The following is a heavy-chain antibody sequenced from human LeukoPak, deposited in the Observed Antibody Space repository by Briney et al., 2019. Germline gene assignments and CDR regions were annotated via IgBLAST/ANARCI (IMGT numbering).Heavy chain of an antibody. CDR2: INHSGST. J-gene: IGHJ6*02. D-gene: IGHD2-21*01. V-gene: IGHV4-34*01. CDR3: ARGYFVYYGMDV. Sequence: SETLSLTCTVSGGSISSYYWSWIRQPPEKGLEWIGEINHSGSTNYNPSLKSRVTISVDTSKNQFSLKLSSVTAADTAVYYCARGYFVYYGMDVWGQGTTVTVSS. CDR1: GGSISSYY.